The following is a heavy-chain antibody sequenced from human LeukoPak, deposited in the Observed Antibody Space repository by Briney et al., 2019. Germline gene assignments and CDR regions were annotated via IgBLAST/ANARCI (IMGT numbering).Heavy chain of an antibody. V-gene: IGHV4-59*01. J-gene: IGHJ6*03. Sequence: SETLCLTCTVSGGSISSYYWSWIRQPPGKGLEGIGYIYYSGSTNYNPSLKSRVTISVDTSKNQFSLKLSSVTAADTAVYYCARDKSSSWTRYYYMDVWGKGTTVTVSS. CDR1: GGSISSYY. CDR2: IYYSGST. CDR3: ARDKSSSWTRYYYMDV. D-gene: IGHD6-13*01.